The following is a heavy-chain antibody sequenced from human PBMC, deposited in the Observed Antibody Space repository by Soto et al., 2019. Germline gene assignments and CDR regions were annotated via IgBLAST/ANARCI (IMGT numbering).Heavy chain of an antibody. Sequence: QVQLVQSGAEVKKPGSSVKVSCKASGGTFTNYAFSWVRQAPGQGLEWMGGIIPFFGTANYAQKFQGRLTAAAYASTSIAYMELRSLTSEDTAVYYCAAGAAAGSPSYYYGMGVWGQGTTVTVSS. CDR3: AAGAAAGSPSYYYGMGV. V-gene: IGHV1-69*01. CDR1: GGTFTNYA. J-gene: IGHJ6*02. D-gene: IGHD6-13*01. CDR2: IIPFFGTA.